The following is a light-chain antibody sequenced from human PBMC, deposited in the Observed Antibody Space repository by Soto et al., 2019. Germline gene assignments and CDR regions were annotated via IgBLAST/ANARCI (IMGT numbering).Light chain of an antibody. CDR2: DAS. Sequence: DIQMTQSPSSLSASEGDRVTITCQSSHDVSRNLNWFQQKPGEAPQLLIYDASNLERGVPSRFSGSGSGTDFTLTISSLQPEDVATYYCQQYNSMLSFGGGTEVEIK. J-gene: IGKJ4*01. CDR3: QQYNSMLS. CDR1: HDVSRN. V-gene: IGKV1-33*01.